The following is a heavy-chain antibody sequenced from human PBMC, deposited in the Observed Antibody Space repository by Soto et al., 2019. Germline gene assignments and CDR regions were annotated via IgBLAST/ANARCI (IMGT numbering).Heavy chain of an antibody. D-gene: IGHD3-10*01. CDR1: GFTVSTNY. V-gene: IGHV3-66*01. J-gene: IGHJ4*02. CDR3: ARSLLWFGELHY. Sequence: EVQLVESGGGLVQPGGSLRLSCAASGFTVSTNYMSWVRRAPGKGLEWVSLTYPGGSSYYADYVKGRFTISRDNSNNTLCLQMNSLSAEDTAVYYCARSLLWFGELHYWGQGTLVTVSS. CDR2: TYPGGSS.